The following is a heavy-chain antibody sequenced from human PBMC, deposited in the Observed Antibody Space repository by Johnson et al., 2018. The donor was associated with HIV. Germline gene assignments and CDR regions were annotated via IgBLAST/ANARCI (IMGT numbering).Heavy chain of an antibody. CDR2: ISWNSGSI. V-gene: IGHV3-9*01. D-gene: IGHD3-22*01. CDR1: GFTFDDYA. CDR3: ARVMSSGYFFDAFDI. Sequence: VLLVESGGGLVQPGRSLRLSCAASGFTFDDYAMHWVRQAPGKGLEWVSGISWNSGSIGYADSVKGRFTISRDNAKNSLYLQMGSLRAEDTALYYCARVMSSGYFFDAFDIWGQGTMVTVSS. J-gene: IGHJ3*02.